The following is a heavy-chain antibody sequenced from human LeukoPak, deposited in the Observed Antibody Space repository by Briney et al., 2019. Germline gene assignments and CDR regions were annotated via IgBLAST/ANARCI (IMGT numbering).Heavy chain of an antibody. CDR2: ISSSGSTI. CDR3: ARESDYCDY. Sequence: GGSLRLSCAASGFTFSSYEMNWVRQAPGKGLEWVSYISSSGSTIYYADSVKGRFTISRDNAKNSLYLQMNSLRAEDTAVYYCARESDYCDYWGQGTLVTVSS. J-gene: IGHJ4*02. V-gene: IGHV3-48*03. CDR1: GFTFSSYE.